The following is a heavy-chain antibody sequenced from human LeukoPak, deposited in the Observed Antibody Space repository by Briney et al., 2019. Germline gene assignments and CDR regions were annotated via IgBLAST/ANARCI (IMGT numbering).Heavy chain of an antibody. V-gene: IGHV3-23*01. J-gene: IGHJ1*01. Sequence: GGSLRLSCAASGFTFSSYAMSWVRQAPGEGLECISGFSGSGGSTYYADSVKGRFTISRDNSKNTLYLQMNSLRAEDTAVYYCARARQQLVQGYFQHWGQGTLVTVSS. CDR2: FSGSGGST. CDR1: GFTFSSYA. D-gene: IGHD6-13*01. CDR3: ARARQQLVQGYFQH.